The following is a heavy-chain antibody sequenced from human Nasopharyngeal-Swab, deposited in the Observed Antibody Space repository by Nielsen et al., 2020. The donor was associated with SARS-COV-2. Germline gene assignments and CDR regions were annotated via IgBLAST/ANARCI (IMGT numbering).Heavy chain of an antibody. V-gene: IGHV4-61*01. J-gene: IGHJ6*02. CDR3: ARDPRVTTVTIWGGYYYGMDV. CDR1: GGSVSSGSYY. CDR2: IYYSGST. D-gene: IGHD4-17*01. Sequence: SETLSLTCTVSGGSVSSGSYYWSWIRQPPGKGLEWIGNIYYSGSTNYNPSLKSRVTISVDTSKNQFSLKLSSVTAADTAVYYCARDPRVTTVTIWGGYYYGMDVWGQGTTVTVSS.